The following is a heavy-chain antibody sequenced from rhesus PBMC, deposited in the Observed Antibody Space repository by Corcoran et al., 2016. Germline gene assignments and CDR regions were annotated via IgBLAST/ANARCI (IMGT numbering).Heavy chain of an antibody. V-gene: IGHV4S11*01. CDR2: IEGNSGRA. Sequence: QVQLQESGTELVKPSETLSLPCSVSGGSISSHYLSWFRQSPGKGLVWSGCIEGNSGRANDNPTPERRVTLSVDTHKNQRSGKLTSGTAADTAVYYGARGGYNLWTGYYSSEDFGFDSWGQGVVVTVSS. J-gene: IGHJ6*01. CDR1: GGSISSHY. CDR3: ARGGYNLWTGYYSSEDFGFDS. D-gene: IGHD3-3*01.